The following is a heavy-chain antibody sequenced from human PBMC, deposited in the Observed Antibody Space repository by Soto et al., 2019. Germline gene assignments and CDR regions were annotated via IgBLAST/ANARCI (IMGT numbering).Heavy chain of an antibody. V-gene: IGHV1-18*01. Sequence: ASVKVSCKAAGYTFTSYGISWVRQAPGQGLEWMGWISAYNGNTNYAQKLQGRVTMTTDTSTSTAYMELRSLRSDATAVYYCARGDYYDSSGYYLADYWGQGTLVTVS. CDR2: ISAYNGNT. J-gene: IGHJ4*02. CDR3: ARGDYYDSSGYYLADY. CDR1: GYTFTSYG. D-gene: IGHD3-22*01.